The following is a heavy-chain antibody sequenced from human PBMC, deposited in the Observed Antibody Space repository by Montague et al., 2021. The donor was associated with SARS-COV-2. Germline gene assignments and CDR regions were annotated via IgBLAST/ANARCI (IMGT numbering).Heavy chain of an antibody. V-gene: IGHV4-34*01. CDR3: ARLGDGVVPSPILGVGPYYSYYYRDV. Sequence: SETLSLTCAVHGGSFSTYSWNWIRQPSGRGLEWIGEIHHGGSTNYNPSLKSRVTISADTSKNQFSLKLTSVAAADTAVYYCARLGDGVVPSPILGVGPYYSYYYRDVGGRGTTVTVSS. CDR1: GGSFSTYS. D-gene: IGHD3-10*01. J-gene: IGHJ6*03. CDR2: IHHGGST.